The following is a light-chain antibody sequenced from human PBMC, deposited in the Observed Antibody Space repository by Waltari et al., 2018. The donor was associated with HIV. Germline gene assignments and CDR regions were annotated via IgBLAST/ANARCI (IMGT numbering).Light chain of an antibody. CDR3: SSYTSSSTRV. J-gene: IGLJ3*02. Sequence: QSALTQPASVSGSPGQSITISCTGTSSDVGGYNYVSWYQQHPGKAPKLMIYEVSNRPSGVSNRFSGSKSGNTDSLTISGLQAEDEADYYCSSYTSSSTRVFGGGTNLTVL. CDR2: EVS. CDR1: SSDVGGYNY. V-gene: IGLV2-14*01.